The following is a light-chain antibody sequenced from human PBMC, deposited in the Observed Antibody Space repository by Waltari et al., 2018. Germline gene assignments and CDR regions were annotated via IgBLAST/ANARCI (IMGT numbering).Light chain of an antibody. CDR3: SSYAGIDNFVV. CDR1: SSDIGTYNY. Sequence: QSDLTQPPSASGSPGQSVTISCTGTSSDIGTYNYLSWYQQHEREAPKLVLHEVNKRPSGVPERFSGSKSGNTASLTVSGLQAEDEADYFCSSYAGIDNFVVFGGGTKLTVL. V-gene: IGLV2-8*01. J-gene: IGLJ2*01. CDR2: EVN.